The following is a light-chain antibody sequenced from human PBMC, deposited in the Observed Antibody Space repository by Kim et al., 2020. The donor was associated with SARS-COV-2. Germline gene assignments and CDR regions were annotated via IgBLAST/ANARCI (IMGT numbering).Light chain of an antibody. CDR3: LQYNSYPYT. CDR1: QGITTD. CDR2: AAS. Sequence: ASVRYSVTIPCRASQGITTDLGWYQHKPGKAPERLIFAASSLQSGVPSRFSGSGSGTEFTLTIISLQPEDFTTYYCLQYNSYPYTFGQGTKLEIK. J-gene: IGKJ2*01. V-gene: IGKV1-17*01.